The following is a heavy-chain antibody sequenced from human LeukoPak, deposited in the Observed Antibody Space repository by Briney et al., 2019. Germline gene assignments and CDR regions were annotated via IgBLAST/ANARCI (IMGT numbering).Heavy chain of an antibody. J-gene: IGHJ6*03. CDR3: ARLRDGYNFNYYYYMDV. V-gene: IGHV4-34*01. CDR1: GGSFSGYY. D-gene: IGHD5-24*01. Sequence: SETLSLTCAVYGGSFSGYYWSWIRQPPGKGLEWIGEIKHSGSTNYNPSLKSRVTISVDTSKNQFSLKLSSVTAADTAVYYCARLRDGYNFNYYYYMDVSGKGTTVTISS. CDR2: IKHSGST.